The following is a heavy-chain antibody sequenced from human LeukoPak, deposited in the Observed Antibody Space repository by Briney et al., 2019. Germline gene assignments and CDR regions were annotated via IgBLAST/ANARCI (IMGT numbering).Heavy chain of an antibody. V-gene: IGHV4-4*02. CDR2: IHRSGSP. CDR3: AREILGGFNPGAY. CDR1: LDSTTSNF. Sequence: SESLSLTCTVSLDSTTSNFWSWVRQPPGKGLEWIGEIHRSGSPNYNPSLQSRVTISIDRSRNQIALELSSVTAADTAVYYCAREILGGFNPGAYWGQGTLVTVSS. J-gene: IGHJ4*02. D-gene: IGHD1-14*01.